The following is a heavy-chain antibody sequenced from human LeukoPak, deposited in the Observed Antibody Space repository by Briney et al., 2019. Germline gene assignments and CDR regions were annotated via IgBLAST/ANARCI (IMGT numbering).Heavy chain of an antibody. Sequence: GASVKVSCKASGYTFTSYDINWVRQATGQGLEWMGWMNPNSGNTDYAQKFQGRVTMTRNTSISTAYMELSRLRSDDTAVYYCARDQDSGYSSSWYYYWGQGTLVTVSS. J-gene: IGHJ4*02. CDR1: GYTFTSYD. V-gene: IGHV1-8*01. CDR2: MNPNSGNT. D-gene: IGHD6-13*01. CDR3: ARDQDSGYSSSWYYY.